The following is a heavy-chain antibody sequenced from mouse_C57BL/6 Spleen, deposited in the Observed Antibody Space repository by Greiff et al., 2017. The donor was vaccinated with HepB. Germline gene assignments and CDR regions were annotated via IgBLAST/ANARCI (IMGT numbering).Heavy chain of an antibody. D-gene: IGHD1-1*01. CDR3: ARDPNYYGSSDWYFDV. Sequence: EVNVVESEGGLVQPGSSMKLSCTASGFTFSDYYMAWVRQVPEKGLEWVANINYDSSSTYYLDSLKSRFIISRDNAKNILYLQMSSLKSEDTATYYCARDPNYYGSSDWYFDVWGTGTTVTVSS. CDR1: GFTFSDYY. CDR2: INYDSSST. V-gene: IGHV5-16*01. J-gene: IGHJ1*03.